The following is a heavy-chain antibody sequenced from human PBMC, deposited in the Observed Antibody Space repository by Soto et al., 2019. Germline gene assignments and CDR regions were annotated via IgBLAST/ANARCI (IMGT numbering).Heavy chain of an antibody. J-gene: IGHJ6*03. Sequence: SETLSLTCTVSGGSLTSGGYYWTWIRQHPGKGLEWIGDIYYSGNTYYNPSLKSRVTISQDTSMTQFSLKVTSVTAADTAVYFCARGQRFLEYLTRDHFNSYYYMDVWGKGTTVTVSS. CDR2: IYYSGNT. D-gene: IGHD3-3*01. V-gene: IGHV4-31*02. CDR1: GGSLTSGGYY. CDR3: ARGQRFLEYLTRDHFNSYYYMDV.